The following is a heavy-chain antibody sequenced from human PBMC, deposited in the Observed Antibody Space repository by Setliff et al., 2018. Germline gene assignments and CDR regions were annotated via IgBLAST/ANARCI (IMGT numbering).Heavy chain of an antibody. Sequence: ASVKVSCKASGYTFKTYGFTWVRQAPGQGLEWMGGIIPIRGAADYAQKFQGKVIITADGSTSTAYMELTSLRSDDAAVYYCARGPSGWSSATSRYYFYMDVWGKGTTVTVSS. CDR2: IIPIRGAA. D-gene: IGHD6-19*01. CDR3: ARGPSGWSSATSRYYFYMDV. CDR1: GYTFKTYG. J-gene: IGHJ6*03. V-gene: IGHV1-69*13.